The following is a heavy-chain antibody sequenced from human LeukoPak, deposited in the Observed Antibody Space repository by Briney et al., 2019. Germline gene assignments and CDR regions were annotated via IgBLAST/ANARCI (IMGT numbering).Heavy chain of an antibody. J-gene: IGHJ4*02. CDR1: GFTFSSYA. CDR2: ISGDAIYI. CDR3: AKNYGTSRPLYDS. D-gene: IGHD4-17*01. V-gene: IGHV3-23*01. Sequence: GGSLRLSCAASGFTFSSYAMTWVRQAPGKGLQWVSAISGDAIYIYYLGSVKGRFTTSRDNSKNTLFLQMNSLTADDTAVYYCAKNYGTSRPLYDSWGQGIVVTVAS.